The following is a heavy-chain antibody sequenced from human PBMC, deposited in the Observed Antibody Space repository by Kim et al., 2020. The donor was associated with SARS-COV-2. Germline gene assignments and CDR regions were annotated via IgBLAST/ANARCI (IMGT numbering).Heavy chain of an antibody. D-gene: IGHD5-12*01. CDR2: INHSGST. V-gene: IGHV4-34*01. CDR3: ARGRAGLRLAFYYYYYGMDV. Sequence: SETLSLTCAVYGGSFSGYYWSWIRQPPGKGLEWIGEINHSGSTNYNPSLKSRVTISVDTSKNQFSLKLSSVTAADTAVYYCARGRAGLRLAFYYYYYGMDVWGQGTTITVSS. J-gene: IGHJ6*02. CDR1: GGSFSGYY.